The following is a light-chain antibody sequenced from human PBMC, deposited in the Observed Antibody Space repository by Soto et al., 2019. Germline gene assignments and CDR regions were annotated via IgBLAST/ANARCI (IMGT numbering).Light chain of an antibody. CDR1: SSDVGDYNY. V-gene: IGLV2-14*01. CDR3: LSHTGSRTL. CDR2: EVT. Sequence: QSALTQPASVSGSPGQSITISCTGASSDVGDYNYVSWYQEHPGQVPKLIIFEVTTRPSGVSDRFSGSRSGNTASLTISGLQAEDEADYYCLSHTGSRTLFGGGTKVPVL. J-gene: IGLJ3*02.